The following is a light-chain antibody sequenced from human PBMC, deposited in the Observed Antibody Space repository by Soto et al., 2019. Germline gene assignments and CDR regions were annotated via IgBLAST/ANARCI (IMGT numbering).Light chain of an antibody. V-gene: IGKV3D-20*02. CDR2: GAS. J-gene: IGKJ1*01. Sequence: PGERATLSCRASQSVSSNYLAWYQQKPGQAPKLLIYGASSGATGIPDRFSGSGSGTDFTLTISSLEPEDFAVYYCQQRSNWPRTFGQGTKVDIK. CDR1: QSVSSNY. CDR3: QQRSNWPRT.